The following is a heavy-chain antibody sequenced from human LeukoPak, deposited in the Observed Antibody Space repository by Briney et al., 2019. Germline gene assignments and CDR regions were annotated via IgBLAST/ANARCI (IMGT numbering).Heavy chain of an antibody. CDR1: GGSISSSSYY. D-gene: IGHD3-3*01. Sequence: SETLSLTCTVSGGSISSSSYYWGWIRQPPGKGLEWIGCIYYSGSTYYNPSLKSRVTISVDTSKNQFSLKLSSVTAADTAVYYCARRGDFGVVPTYYFDYWGQGTLVTVSS. J-gene: IGHJ4*02. V-gene: IGHV4-39*01. CDR3: ARRGDFGVVPTYYFDY. CDR2: IYYSGST.